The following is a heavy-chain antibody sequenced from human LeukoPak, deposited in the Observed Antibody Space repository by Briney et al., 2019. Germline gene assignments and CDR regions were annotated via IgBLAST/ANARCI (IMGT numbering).Heavy chain of an antibody. J-gene: IGHJ4*02. Sequence: PSETLFLTCTVSGGSISSHYWSWIRQPPGKGLEWIGYIYYSGSTNYNPSLKSRVTISVDTSKNQFSLKLSSVTAADTAVYYCARVFRGELSYYFDYWGQGTLVTVSS. V-gene: IGHV4-59*11. D-gene: IGHD3-16*02. CDR2: IYYSGST. CDR1: GGSISSHY. CDR3: ARVFRGELSYYFDY.